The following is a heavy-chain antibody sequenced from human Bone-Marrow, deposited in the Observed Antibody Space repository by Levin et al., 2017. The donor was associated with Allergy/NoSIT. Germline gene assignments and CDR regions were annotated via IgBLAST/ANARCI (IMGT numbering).Heavy chain of an antibody. CDR2: INHSGST. V-gene: IGHV4-34*01. D-gene: IGHD3-22*01. CDR3: ARDTMIVDGFDY. J-gene: IGHJ4*02. Sequence: SQTLSLTCAVYGGSFSGYYWSWIRQPPGKGLEWIGEINHSGSTNYNPSLKSRVTISVDTSKNQFSLKLSSVTAADTAVYYCARDTMIVDGFDYWGQGTLVTVSP. CDR1: GGSFSGYY.